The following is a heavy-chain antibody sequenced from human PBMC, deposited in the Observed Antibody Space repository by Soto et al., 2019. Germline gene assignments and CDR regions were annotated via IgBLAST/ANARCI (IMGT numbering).Heavy chain of an antibody. D-gene: IGHD5-12*01. CDR3: AREVRNGYDSGDEDDYYYYGMDV. V-gene: IGHV1-18*01. Sequence: ASVKVSCKASGYTFTSYGISWVRQAPGQGLEWMGWISAYNGNTNYAQKLQGRVTMTTDTSTSTAYMELRSLRSDDTAVYYCAREVRNGYDSGDEDDYYYYGMDVWGQGTTVTVSS. J-gene: IGHJ6*02. CDR2: ISAYNGNT. CDR1: GYTFTSYG.